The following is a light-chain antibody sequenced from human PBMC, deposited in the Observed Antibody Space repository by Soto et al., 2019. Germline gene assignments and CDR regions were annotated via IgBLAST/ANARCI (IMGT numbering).Light chain of an antibody. CDR3: QVWDFISDHAL. V-gene: IGLV3-21*02. CDR2: DDR. J-gene: IGLJ2*01. Sequence: SYELTQPPSVSVAPGQTASITCGGDNIRTKAVHWYQQKPGQAPVLVVYDDRDSVLPERFSGSNSGNTATLTIGRAEVEDEADYYCQVWDFISDHALFGGGTQLTVL. CDR1: NIRTKA.